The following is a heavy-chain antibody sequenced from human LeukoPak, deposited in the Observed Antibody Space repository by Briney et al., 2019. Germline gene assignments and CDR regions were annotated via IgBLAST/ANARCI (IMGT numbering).Heavy chain of an antibody. V-gene: IGHV3-53*01. CDR2: IYSGGST. Sequence: GGSLRLSCAASGFIFRTYGMNWVRQAPGKGLEWVSVIYSGGSTYYADSVKGRFTISRDNSKNTLYLQMNSLRAEDTAVYYCARDVITMVRGVINGMDVWGQGTTVTVSS. D-gene: IGHD3-10*01. J-gene: IGHJ6*02. CDR3: ARDVITMVRGVINGMDV. CDR1: GFIFRTYG.